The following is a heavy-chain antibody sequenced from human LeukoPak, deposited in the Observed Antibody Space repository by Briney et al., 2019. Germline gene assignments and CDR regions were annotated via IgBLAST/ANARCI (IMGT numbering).Heavy chain of an antibody. D-gene: IGHD5-24*01. V-gene: IGHV3-21*01. CDR1: GFTFSSYS. CDR3: ARDVEMATMGGFDY. J-gene: IGHJ4*02. Sequence: GGSLRLSCAASGFTFSSYSMNWVRQAPGKGLEWVSSISSSSSYIYYADSVKGRFTISRDNAKNSLYLQMNSLRAEDTAVYYCARDVEMATMGGFDYWGQGTLITVSS. CDR2: ISSSSSYI.